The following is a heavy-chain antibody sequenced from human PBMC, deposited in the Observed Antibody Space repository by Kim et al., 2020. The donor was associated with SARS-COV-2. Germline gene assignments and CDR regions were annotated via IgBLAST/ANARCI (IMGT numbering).Heavy chain of an antibody. CDR1: GGSVSSGSYY. CDR2: IYYSGST. Sequence: SETLSLTCTVSGGSVSSGSYYWSWIRQPPGKGLEWIGYIYYSGSTNYNPSLKSRVTISVDTSKNQFSLKLSSVTAADTAVYYCARGKRGSGWYSEPYYYYGMDVWGQGTTVTVSS. D-gene: IGHD6-19*01. J-gene: IGHJ6*02. CDR3: ARGKRGSGWYSEPYYYYGMDV. V-gene: IGHV4-61*01.